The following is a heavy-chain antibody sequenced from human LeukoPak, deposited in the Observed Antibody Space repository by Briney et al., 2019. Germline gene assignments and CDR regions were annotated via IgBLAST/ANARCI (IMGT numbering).Heavy chain of an antibody. D-gene: IGHD5-24*01. CDR3: ARGDGRSQEPLDY. J-gene: IGHJ4*02. CDR2: IIPIFGTA. Sequence: GASVKVSCKASGGTFISYAISWVRQAPGQGLEWMGRIIPIFGTANYAQKFQGRVTITTDESTSTAYMELSSLRSEDTAVYYCARGDGRSQEPLDYWGQGTLVTVSS. V-gene: IGHV1-69*05. CDR1: GGTFISYA.